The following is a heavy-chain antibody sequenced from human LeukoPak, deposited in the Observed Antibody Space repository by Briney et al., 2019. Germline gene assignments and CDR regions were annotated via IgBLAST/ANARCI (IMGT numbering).Heavy chain of an antibody. CDR3: AKGHFASSSFFDY. Sequence: PGGSLRLSCAASKFNFAMSWGRPTADKRLEWVSAISGSGDATFYTDSVKGRFTISRDNSKNTLYLQMNNLRVEDTAVYYCAKGHFASSSFFDYWGQGTLVTVSS. CDR1: KFNFA. V-gene: IGHV3-23*01. D-gene: IGHD6-6*01. CDR2: ISGSGDAT. J-gene: IGHJ4*02.